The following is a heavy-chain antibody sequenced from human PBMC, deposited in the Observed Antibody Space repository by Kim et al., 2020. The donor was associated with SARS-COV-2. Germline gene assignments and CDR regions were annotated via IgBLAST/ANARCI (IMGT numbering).Heavy chain of an antibody. D-gene: IGHD5-18*01. J-gene: IGHJ6*02. CDR1: GFTFDDYT. CDR3: AKDAHTAMGQRRYYGMDV. V-gene: IGHV3-43*01. Sequence: WGSLRLSCAASGFTFDDYTMHWVRQAPGKGLEWVSLISWDGGSTYYADSVKGRFTISRDNSKNSLYLQMNSLRTEDTALYYCAKDAHTAMGQRRYYGMDVWGQGTTVTVSS. CDR2: ISWDGGST.